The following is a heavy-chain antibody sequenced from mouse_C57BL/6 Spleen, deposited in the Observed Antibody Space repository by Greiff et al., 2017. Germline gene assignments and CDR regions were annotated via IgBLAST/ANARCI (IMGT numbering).Heavy chain of an antibody. CDR2: ISYDGSN. Sequence: VQLKESGPGLVKPSQSLSLTCSVTGYSITSGYYWNWIRQFPGNKLEWMGYISYDGSNNYNPSLKTRISITRDTSKNQFFLKLNSVTTEDTATYYCAREDEAWFAYWGQGTLVTFSA. CDR1: GYSITSGYY. CDR3: AREDEAWFAY. J-gene: IGHJ3*01. V-gene: IGHV3-6*01.